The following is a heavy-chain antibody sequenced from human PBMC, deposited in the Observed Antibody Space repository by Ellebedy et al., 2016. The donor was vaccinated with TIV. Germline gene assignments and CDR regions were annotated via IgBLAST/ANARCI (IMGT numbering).Heavy chain of an antibody. Sequence: GGSLRLFCGASGFTFSSYWMSWVRQAPGKGLEWVANIKQDGSEKYYVDSGRGRFTISRDNAKNSLYLHLNSLRAEDTAMYYCATDGSYGDYLSPTHAFVIWGQGTMVTVSS. J-gene: IGHJ3*02. CDR2: IKQDGSEK. V-gene: IGHV3-7*01. D-gene: IGHD4-17*01. CDR1: GFTFSSYW. CDR3: ATDGSYGDYLSPTHAFVI.